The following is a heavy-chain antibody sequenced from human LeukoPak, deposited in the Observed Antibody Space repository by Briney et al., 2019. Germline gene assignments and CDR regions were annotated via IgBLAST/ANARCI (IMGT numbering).Heavy chain of an antibody. D-gene: IGHD1-26*01. Sequence: ASVKVPCKASGYTFADYFIHWVRQAPGQGLEWMGRINPNTGGAEYAPKFQGWVTMTRDTSISTAYVEVSRLISDDTAVYYCARDLTSTSNWEFDHWGQGTLVIVSS. J-gene: IGHJ4*02. CDR2: INPNTGGA. CDR1: GYTFADYF. CDR3: ARDLTSTSNWEFDH. V-gene: IGHV1-2*04.